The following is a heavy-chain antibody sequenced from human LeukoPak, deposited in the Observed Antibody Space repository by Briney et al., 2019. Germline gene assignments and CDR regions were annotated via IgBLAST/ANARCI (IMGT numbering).Heavy chain of an antibody. CDR3: ARDSSEFRSLIPH. CDR1: GGTFSSHA. D-gene: IGHD2-21*01. Sequence: SVKVSCKASGGTFSSHAISWVRQAPGQGLEWMGGIIPIFGTAKYAQKFQGRVTITADESTSTAYMELSSLGSEDTAVYYCARDSSEFRSLIPHWGQGTLVTVSS. CDR2: IIPIFGTA. J-gene: IGHJ1*01. V-gene: IGHV1-69*13.